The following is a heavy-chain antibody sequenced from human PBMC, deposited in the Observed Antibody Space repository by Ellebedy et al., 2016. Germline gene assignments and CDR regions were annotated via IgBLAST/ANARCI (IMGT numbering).Heavy chain of an antibody. CDR3: ARLAYDAFDM. J-gene: IGHJ3*02. CDR1: GFTFSDYY. V-gene: IGHV3-48*04. CDR2: ISSSSRIK. Sequence: GESLKISXVVSGFTFSDYYMNWVRQAPGKGLEWVSYISSSSRIKYYADSVKGRFTVSRDNTKNSLSLHMNSLRGEDTAVYYCARLAYDAFDMWGQGTKVAVSS.